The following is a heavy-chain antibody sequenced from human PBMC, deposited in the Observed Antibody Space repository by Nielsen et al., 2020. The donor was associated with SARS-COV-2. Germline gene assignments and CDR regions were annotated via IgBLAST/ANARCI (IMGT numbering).Heavy chain of an antibody. Sequence: GGSLRLSCAASGFTFSSYGMHWVRQAPGKGLEWVAVISYDGSNKYYADSVKGRFTISRDNSKNTLYLQMNSLRAEDTAVYYCAKDLYYYGSGSYPHFDYWGQGTLVTVSS. J-gene: IGHJ4*02. V-gene: IGHV3-30*18. CDR2: ISYDGSNK. CDR1: GFTFSSYG. D-gene: IGHD3-10*01. CDR3: AKDLYYYGSGSYPHFDY.